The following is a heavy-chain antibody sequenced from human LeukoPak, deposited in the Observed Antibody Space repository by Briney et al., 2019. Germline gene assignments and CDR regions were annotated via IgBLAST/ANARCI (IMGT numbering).Heavy chain of an antibody. V-gene: IGHV4-59*08. CDR3: ATSSHSGSYRAH. D-gene: IGHD3-10*01. Sequence: SETLSLTCSXSGXSVTSSYLSWIRQPPGKGLEWIGYISYTADSNYNPSLKSRVTISTDTSKNQFSLKLSSVTATDTAVYYCATSSHSGSYRAHWGQGTLVTVSS. CDR1: GXSVTSSY. CDR2: ISYTADS. J-gene: IGHJ4*02.